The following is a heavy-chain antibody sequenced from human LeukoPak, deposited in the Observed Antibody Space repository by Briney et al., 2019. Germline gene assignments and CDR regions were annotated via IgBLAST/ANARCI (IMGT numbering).Heavy chain of an antibody. CDR2: ISSSGSTI. CDR1: GFTFSDYY. D-gene: IGHD3-22*01. J-gene: IGHJ4*02. V-gene: IGHV3-11*04. Sequence: PGGSLRLSCAASGFTFSDYYMSWIRQAPGKGLEWVSYISSSGSTIYYADSVKGRFTISRDNAKNSLYLQMNSLRAEDTAVYYCARDYYYDSSGYYWGEGEVFDYWGQGTLVTVSS. CDR3: ARDYYYDSSGYYWGEGEVFDY.